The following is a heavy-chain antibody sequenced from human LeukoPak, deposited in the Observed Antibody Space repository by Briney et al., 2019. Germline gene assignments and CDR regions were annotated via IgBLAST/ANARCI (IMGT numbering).Heavy chain of an antibody. CDR3: ARALSWTTESYYYMDV. J-gene: IGHJ6*03. D-gene: IGHD3/OR15-3a*01. CDR1: GYTFTSYD. CDR2: MNINSGNT. V-gene: IGHV1-8*01. Sequence: GASLNVSCKASGYTFTSYDVNWVRQAPGQGVEWLGWMNINSGNTGYAQNFQGRVTMTMNTSITTAYMELSSLRSEDTAVYYCARALSWTTESYYYMDVWGKGTTVTVPS.